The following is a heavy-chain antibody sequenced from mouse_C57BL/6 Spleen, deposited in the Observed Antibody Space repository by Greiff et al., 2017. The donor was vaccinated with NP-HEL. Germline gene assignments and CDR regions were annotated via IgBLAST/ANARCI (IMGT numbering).Heavy chain of an antibody. CDR3: ARERPYYFDY. J-gene: IGHJ2*01. CDR2: IHPNSGST. V-gene: IGHV1-64*01. CDR1: GYTFTSYW. Sequence: QVQLQQPGAELVKPGASVKLSCKASGYTFTSYWMHWVKQRPGQGLEWIGMIHPNSGSTNYNEKFKSKATLTVDKSSSTAYMQLSSLTSEDSAIYYCARERPYYFDYWGQGTTLTVSS.